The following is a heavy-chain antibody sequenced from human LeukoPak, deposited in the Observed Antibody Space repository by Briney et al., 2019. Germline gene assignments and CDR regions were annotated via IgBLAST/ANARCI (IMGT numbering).Heavy chain of an antibody. Sequence: SETLSLTCTVSGGSISSGDYCWSWIRQSPGKGLEWIGYIYYSGSTYYNPSLKSRIIISADTSRNQFSLNLTSVTAADTAVYHCASSLGRGYYYYMGVWGKGTTVTVSS. D-gene: IGHD7-27*01. CDR2: IYYSGST. V-gene: IGHV4-30-4*08. CDR3: ASSLGRGYYYYMGV. J-gene: IGHJ6*03. CDR1: GGSISSGDYC.